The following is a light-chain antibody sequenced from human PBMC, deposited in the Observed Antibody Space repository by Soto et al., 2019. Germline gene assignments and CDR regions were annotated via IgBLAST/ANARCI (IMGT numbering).Light chain of an antibody. Sequence: DIQMTQSPSSLSASVGDRVTITCWASESISRHLNWYQQKPGKAPNLLIYAASTLQNGVPSRFSGSGSGTDFTLTISSLQPEDFATYYCQQSYRTLSITFGQGTRLEIK. CDR3: QQSYRTLSIT. J-gene: IGKJ5*01. V-gene: IGKV1-39*01. CDR2: AAS. CDR1: ESISRH.